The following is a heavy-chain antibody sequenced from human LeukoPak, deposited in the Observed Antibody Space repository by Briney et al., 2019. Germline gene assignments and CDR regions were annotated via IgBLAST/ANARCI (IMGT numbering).Heavy chain of an antibody. J-gene: IGHJ5*02. CDR2: IYSGGST. V-gene: IGHV3-66*01. CDR1: GFTVSSNY. CDR3: ARDLSGSYIS. D-gene: IGHD1-26*01. Sequence: GGSLRLSCAASGFTVSSNYMSWVRQAPGKGLEWVSAIYSGGSTYYADSVKGRFTIPRDNSKNTLYLQMNSLRAEDTAVYYCARDLSGSYISWGQGTLVTVSS.